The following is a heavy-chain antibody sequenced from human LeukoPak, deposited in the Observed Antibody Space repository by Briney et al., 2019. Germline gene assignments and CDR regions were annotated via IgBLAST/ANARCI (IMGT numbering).Heavy chain of an antibody. CDR2: VSGSGVST. J-gene: IGHJ3*02. CDR3: AKSMGELSPDDAFDI. Sequence: PGGSLRLSCAASGFTFSSYATTWVRQGPGKGLERVSGVSGSGVSTYYADSVKGRFTISRDNSKNTLYLQMNSLRAEDTAVYYCAKSMGELSPDDAFDIWGQGTMVTVSS. CDR1: GFTFSSYA. D-gene: IGHD3-16*01. V-gene: IGHV3-23*01.